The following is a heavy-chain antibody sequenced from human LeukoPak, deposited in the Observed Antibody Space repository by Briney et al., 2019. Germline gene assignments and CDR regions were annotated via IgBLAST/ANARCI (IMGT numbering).Heavy chain of an antibody. D-gene: IGHD3-10*01. CDR3: ARGFAYYGSGSYYRNWFDP. CDR2: INHSGST. Sequence: SETLSLTCTVSGDSISRSTYYWAWIRQPPGKGLEWIGEINHSGSTNYNPSLKSRVTISVDTSKNQFSLKLSSVTAADTAVYYCARGFAYYGSGSYYRNWFDPWGQGTLVTVSS. CDR1: GDSISRSTYY. V-gene: IGHV4-39*07. J-gene: IGHJ5*02.